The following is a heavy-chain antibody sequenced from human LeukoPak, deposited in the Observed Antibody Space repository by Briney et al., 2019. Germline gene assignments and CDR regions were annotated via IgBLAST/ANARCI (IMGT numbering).Heavy chain of an antibody. CDR3: ARRARRDGYNFGGDYFDY. CDR2: INSDGSST. V-gene: IGHV3-74*01. CDR1: GFTFSSYW. D-gene: IGHD5-24*01. J-gene: IGHJ4*02. Sequence: GGSLRLSCAASGFTFSSYWMHWVRQAPGKGLVWVSRINSDGSSTSYADSVKGRFTISRDNAKNTLYLQMNSLRAEDTAVYYYARRARRDGYNFGGDYFDYWGQGTLVTVSS.